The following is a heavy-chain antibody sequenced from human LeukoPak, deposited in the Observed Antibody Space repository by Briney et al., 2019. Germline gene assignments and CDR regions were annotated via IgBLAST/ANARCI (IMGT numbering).Heavy chain of an antibody. J-gene: IGHJ4*02. CDR3: ARSTPAYSYGVDY. Sequence: GGSLRPSCAASGFTFTNYALHWVRQAPGKGLEWMAVISYDGTNKYYADSVKGRSTISRDNSKDTLYLQMNSLRAEDTAVYYCARSTPAYSYGVDYWGQGTLVTVSS. CDR2: ISYDGTNK. V-gene: IGHV3-30-3*01. D-gene: IGHD5-18*01. CDR1: GFTFTNYA.